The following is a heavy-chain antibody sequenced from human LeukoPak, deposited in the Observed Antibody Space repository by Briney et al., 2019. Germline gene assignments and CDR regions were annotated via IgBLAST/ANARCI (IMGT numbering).Heavy chain of an antibody. CDR1: GYTFTSYY. D-gene: IGHD1-26*01. V-gene: IGHV1-46*01. CDR2: INPSGGST. CDR3: ARDLTTDGGSYSDY. Sequence: VASVTVSCTASGYTFTSYYMHWVQQAPGQGLEWMGIINPSGGSTSYAQKFQGRVTMTRDTSTSTVYMELSSLRSEDTAVYYCARDLTTDGGSYSDYWGQGTLVTVSS. J-gene: IGHJ4*02.